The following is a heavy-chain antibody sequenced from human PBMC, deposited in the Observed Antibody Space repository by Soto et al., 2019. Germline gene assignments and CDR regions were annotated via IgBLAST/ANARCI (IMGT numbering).Heavy chain of an antibody. Sequence: LRLSCAGSGFTFSRSAMSWFRQAPGKGLERVSGVSDSGGNTYYADSVKGRFTVSRDNSKNTLYLQMNSLRAEDTAVYYCAKYCNSRTCLHPYYHGMDVWGQGTKVTVS. V-gene: IGHV3-23*01. CDR3: AKYCNSRTCLHPYYHGMDV. D-gene: IGHD2-15*01. CDR1: GFTFSRSA. CDR2: VSDSGGNT. J-gene: IGHJ6*02.